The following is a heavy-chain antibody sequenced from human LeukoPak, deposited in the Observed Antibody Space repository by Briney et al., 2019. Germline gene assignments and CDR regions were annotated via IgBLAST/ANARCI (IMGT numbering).Heavy chain of an antibody. D-gene: IGHD3-22*01. J-gene: IGHJ4*02. CDR1: GGSISSSSYY. V-gene: IGHV4-39*01. Sequence: SETLSLTCTVSGGSISSSSYYWGWVRQPPGKGLEWIGTIYYTGSTYYNPFLKRRVTISVDTSKNQFSLKLSSVTAADTAVYNCARLPSSGYPYFDYWGQGTLVTVSS. CDR3: ARLPSSGYPYFDY. CDR2: IYYTGST.